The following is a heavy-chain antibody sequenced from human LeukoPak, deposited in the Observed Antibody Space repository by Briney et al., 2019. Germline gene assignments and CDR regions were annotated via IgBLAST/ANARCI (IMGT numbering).Heavy chain of an antibody. V-gene: IGHV3-21*01. Sequence: GGSLRLSCVVSGFTFNRCWMNWVRQAPGKGLEWVSSITPTSSSIFYADSVKGRFTISRDNAKNSLYLQMNSLRAEDTAVYHCATVYYDSSAYGDLDSWGQGTLVTVSS. CDR2: ITPTSSSI. CDR1: GFTFNRCW. D-gene: IGHD3-22*01. J-gene: IGHJ4*02. CDR3: ATVYYDSSAYGDLDS.